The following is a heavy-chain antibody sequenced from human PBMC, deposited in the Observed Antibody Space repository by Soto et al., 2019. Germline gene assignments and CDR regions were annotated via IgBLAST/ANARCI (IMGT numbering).Heavy chain of an antibody. Sequence: IRKLPRKGLEWMGSIYYSGSTSYNLSLRSRAPISVDTSKHHFPLKLSSVTAADTAVYFCARLPGYCSGDICRIDYWGQGTLVTVSS. CDR2: IYYSGST. J-gene: IGHJ4*02. CDR3: ARLPGYCSGDICRIDY. D-gene: IGHD2-15*01. V-gene: IGHV4-39*01.